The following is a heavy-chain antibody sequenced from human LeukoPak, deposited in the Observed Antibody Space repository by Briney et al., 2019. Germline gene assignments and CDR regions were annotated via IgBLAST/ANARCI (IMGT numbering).Heavy chain of an antibody. CDR2: INPISGGT. D-gene: IGHD2-15*01. J-gene: IGHJ6*02. CDR1: VSTFTVFY. V-gene: IGHV1-2*02. Sequence: GASVKVSCKPSVSTFTVFYMHWVRQAPGQGLQWMGWINPISGGTNYAQQFLGRVTMARETSISTAYMELSGVRSDDATVYYCARGSCNGDACSPYYYGMDVWGQGTTVTVSS. CDR3: ARGSCNGDACSPYYYGMDV.